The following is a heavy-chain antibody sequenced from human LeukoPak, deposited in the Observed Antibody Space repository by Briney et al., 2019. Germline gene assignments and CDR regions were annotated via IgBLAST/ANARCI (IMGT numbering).Heavy chain of an antibody. CDR3: ARDRLGVLDVGGYSYGWFDP. J-gene: IGHJ5*02. CDR1: GGSISSYY. V-gene: IGHV4-59*01. CDR2: IYYSGST. D-gene: IGHD5-18*01. Sequence: SETLSLTCTVSGGSISSYYWSWIRQPPGKGLEWIGYIYYSGSTNYNPSLKSRVTISIDTSKNQFSLKLSSVTAAGTAVYYCARDRLGVLDVGGYSYGWFDPWGQGTLVTVSS.